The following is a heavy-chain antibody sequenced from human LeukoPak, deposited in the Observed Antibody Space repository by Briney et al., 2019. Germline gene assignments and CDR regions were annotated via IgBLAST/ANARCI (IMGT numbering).Heavy chain of an antibody. CDR2: IRYDGSNK. J-gene: IGHJ4*02. D-gene: IGHD4-17*01. Sequence: GGSLRLSCAASGFTFSSYGMHWVRQAPGKGLEWVAFIRYDGSNKYYADSVKGRFTISRDNSKNTLYLQMNSLRAEDTAVYYCAKDPGTVTSGAGDYWGQGTLVTVSS. V-gene: IGHV3-30*02. CDR3: AKDPGTVTSGAGDY. CDR1: GFTFSSYG.